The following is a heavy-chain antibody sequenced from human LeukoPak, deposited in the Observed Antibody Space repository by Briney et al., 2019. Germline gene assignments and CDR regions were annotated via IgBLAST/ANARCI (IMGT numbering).Heavy chain of an antibody. CDR3: ARALGYCSGGSCYSGGMDV. CDR1: AGSISSGGYS. J-gene: IGHJ6*04. V-gene: IGHV4-30-2*01. Sequence: SESLSLTWPVTAGSISSGGYSWSWIRQPPWKGLEWIGHIYHSGSTYYNPSLKSRVTISVDRSKNQFSLKLSSVTAADTAVYYCARALGYCSGGSCYSGGMDVWGKGTTVTVSS. D-gene: IGHD2-15*01. CDR2: IYHSGST.